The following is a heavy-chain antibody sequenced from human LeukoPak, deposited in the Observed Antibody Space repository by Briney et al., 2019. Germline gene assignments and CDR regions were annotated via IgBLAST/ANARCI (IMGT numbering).Heavy chain of an antibody. D-gene: IGHD5-12*01. J-gene: IGHJ6*03. CDR3: ARRFAWLRFLVTRAGYMDV. CDR2: INHSGST. V-gene: IGHV4-34*01. CDR1: GGSFSGYY. Sequence: PSETLSLTCAVYGGSFSGYYWSWIRQPPGKGLEWIGEINHSGSTNYNPSLKSRVTISVDTSKNQFSLKLSSVTAADTAVYYCARRFAWLRFLVTRAGYMDVWGKGTTVTISS.